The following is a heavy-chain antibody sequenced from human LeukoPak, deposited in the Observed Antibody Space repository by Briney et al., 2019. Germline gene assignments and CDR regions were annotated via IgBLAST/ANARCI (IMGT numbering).Heavy chain of an antibody. D-gene: IGHD5-24*01. CDR1: GGSISSGADY. V-gene: IGHV4-31*03. CDR2: ISYSGST. J-gene: IGHJ4*02. CDR3: ARADMATVFDF. Sequence: SQTLSLTCTVSGGSISSGADYWSWIRQHPGKGLEWIGYISYSGSTYYNPSLKTRLTISVDTSKNQFSLKLDSVTVADTAFYYCARADMATVFDFWGRGTLVTVSS.